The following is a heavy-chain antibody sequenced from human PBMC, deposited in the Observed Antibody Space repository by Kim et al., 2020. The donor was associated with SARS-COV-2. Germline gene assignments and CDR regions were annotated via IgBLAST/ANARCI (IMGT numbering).Heavy chain of an antibody. V-gene: IGHV4-39*01. J-gene: IGHJ4*02. CDR2: IYYSGST. CDR3: ARQSAYCGGDCYPEEVDY. CDR1: GGSISSSSYY. D-gene: IGHD2-21*01. Sequence: SETLSLTCTVSGGSISSSSYYWGWIRQPPGKGLEWIGSIYYSGSTYYNPSLKSRVTISVDTSKNQFSLKLSSVTAADTAVYYCARQSAYCGGDCYPEEVDYWGQGTLVTVSS.